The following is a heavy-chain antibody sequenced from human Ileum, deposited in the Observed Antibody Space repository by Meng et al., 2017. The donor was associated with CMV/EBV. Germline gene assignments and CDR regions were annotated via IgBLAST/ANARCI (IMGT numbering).Heavy chain of an antibody. V-gene: IGHV1-3*01. CDR3: AREGAVAGLDLDY. J-gene: IGHJ4*02. Sequence: KASGYTFSNYVIHWVRQAPGQRLEWIGWINGDNGNPQYSQNFQGRVTFTRDTSASTAYMELSRLTSEDTAMYYCAREGAVAGLDLDYWGQGTLVTVSS. CDR1: GYTFSNYV. D-gene: IGHD6-19*01. CDR2: INGDNGNP.